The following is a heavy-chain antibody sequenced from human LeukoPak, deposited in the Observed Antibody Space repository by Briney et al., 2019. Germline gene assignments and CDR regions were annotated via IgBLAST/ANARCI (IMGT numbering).Heavy chain of an antibody. J-gene: IGHJ4*02. Sequence: GGSLRLSCAASGFTFSRYDMHWVRQATGKGLEWVSGIGTAGDTNYPGSVKGRFTISRDNAKNSLYLHMNSLRDEDTAVYYCARWLYSSGWAIDYWGQGTLVTVSS. CDR2: IGTAGDT. V-gene: IGHV3-13*01. D-gene: IGHD6-19*01. CDR3: ARWLYSSGWAIDY. CDR1: GFTFSRYD.